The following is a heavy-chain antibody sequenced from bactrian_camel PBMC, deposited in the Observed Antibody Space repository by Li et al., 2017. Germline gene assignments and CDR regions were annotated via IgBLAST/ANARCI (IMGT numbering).Heavy chain of an antibody. CDR2: IFTDGRTQ. CDR1: GFPIDKSC. J-gene: IGHJ6*01. V-gene: IGHV3S1*01. CDR3: AARGPYCYTKLSVRDFTY. D-gene: IGHD2*01. Sequence: QVQLVESGGGSVQPGGSLRLACEVSGFPIDKSCVGWFRQAPGKEREGVAAIFTDGRTQYGSDSVKGRFTISKDNAKNTVYLQMNSLKPEDTAMYYCAARGPYCYTKLSVRDFTYWGQGTQVTVS.